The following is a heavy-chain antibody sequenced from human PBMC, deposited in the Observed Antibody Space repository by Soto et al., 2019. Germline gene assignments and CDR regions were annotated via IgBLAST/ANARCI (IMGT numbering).Heavy chain of an antibody. J-gene: IGHJ1*01. V-gene: IGHV1-46*01. CDR2: INPSGGYT. CDR3: ARDLGSSWYPEYFQH. CDR1: GYTFSSYY. Sequence: ASVKVSCKASGYTFSSYYMNWVRQAPGQGLEWLGIINPSGGYTTYAQRFLGRVTMTSDTSTSTVHMELGSLRAEDTAVYYCARDLGSSWYPEYFQHWGQGTLVTVSS. D-gene: IGHD6-13*01.